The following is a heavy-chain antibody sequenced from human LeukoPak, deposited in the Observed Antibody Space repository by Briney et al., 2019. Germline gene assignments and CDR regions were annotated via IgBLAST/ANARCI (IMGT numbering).Heavy chain of an antibody. CDR2: MNPNSGNT. Sequence: GASVKVSCKASGYTFTSYDINWVRQATGQGLEWMGWMNPNSGNTGYAQKFQGRVTITRNTSISTAYMKLSSLRSEDTAVYYCARDFWSGYYPAWGQGTLVTVSS. J-gene: IGHJ5*02. V-gene: IGHV1-8*03. CDR1: GYTFTSYD. D-gene: IGHD3-3*01. CDR3: ARDFWSGYYPA.